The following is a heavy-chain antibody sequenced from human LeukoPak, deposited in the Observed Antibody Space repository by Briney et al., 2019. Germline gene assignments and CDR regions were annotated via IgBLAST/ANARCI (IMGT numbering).Heavy chain of an antibody. V-gene: IGHV4-39*01. CDR3: ASLGGALAGYYFDY. Sequence: PSETLSLTCTVSGGSTSSSSYYWGWIRQPPGKGREWSGSIYYSGSTYYNPSLKGRFTIPVDTSKNQFSLKLSSVTAADTAVYYCASLGGALAGYYFDYWGQGTLVIVSS. J-gene: IGHJ4*02. D-gene: IGHD3-9*01. CDR2: IYYSGST. CDR1: GGSTSSSSYY.